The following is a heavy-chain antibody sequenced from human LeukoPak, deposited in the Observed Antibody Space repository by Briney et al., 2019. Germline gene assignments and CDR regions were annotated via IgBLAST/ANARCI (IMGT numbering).Heavy chain of an antibody. CDR1: GFIFSSYA. D-gene: IGHD6-13*01. Sequence: GGSLRLSCAASGFIFSSYAMSWVRQIPGKGLEWVSSISGSAGSTHYADSVTGRFTISRDFCKNTLYLQMNSLRVEDTAVYFCAKGSKRPDIAAPQPFDSWGQGTLVTVSS. V-gene: IGHV3-23*01. CDR3: AKGSKRPDIAAPQPFDS. CDR2: ISGSAGST. J-gene: IGHJ4*02.